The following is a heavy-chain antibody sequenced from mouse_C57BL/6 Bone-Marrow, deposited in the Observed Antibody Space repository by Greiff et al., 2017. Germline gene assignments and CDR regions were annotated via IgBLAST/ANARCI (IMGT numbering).Heavy chain of an antibody. CDR3: ARAVVAEYYAMDY. D-gene: IGHD1-1*01. Sequence: VQLQQSVAELVRPGASVKLSCTASGFNIKNTYMHWVKQRPEQGLEWIGRIDPANGNTKYAPKFQGKATLTADTSSNTAYLQLSSLTSEDTAIYYGARAVVAEYYAMDYWGQGTSVTVSS. CDR1: GFNIKNTY. J-gene: IGHJ4*01. CDR2: IDPANGNT. V-gene: IGHV14-3*01.